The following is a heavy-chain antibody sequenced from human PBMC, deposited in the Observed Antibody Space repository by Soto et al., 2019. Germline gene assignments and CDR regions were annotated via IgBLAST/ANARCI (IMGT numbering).Heavy chain of an antibody. J-gene: IGHJ4*02. D-gene: IGHD6-13*01. V-gene: IGHV3-33*01. CDR2: IWYDGSNK. CDR3: AREFFSSSWLLVY. CDR1: GFTFSSYG. Sequence: VGSLRLSCAASGFTFSSYGMHWVRQAPGKGLEWVAVIWYDGSNKYYADSVKGRFTISRDNSKNTLYLQMNSLRAEDTAVYYCAREFFSSSWLLVYWGQGTLVTVSS.